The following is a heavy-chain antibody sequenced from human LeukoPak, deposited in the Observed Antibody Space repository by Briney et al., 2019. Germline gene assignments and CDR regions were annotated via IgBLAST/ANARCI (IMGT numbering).Heavy chain of an antibody. V-gene: IGHV3-9*01. J-gene: IGHJ4*02. D-gene: IGHD3-22*01. CDR2: ISWNSGSI. CDR3: AKGSSGYYYDGIDY. CDR1: GFTFDDYA. Sequence: PGRSLRLSCAASGFTFDDYAMHWVRQAPGKGLEWVSGISWNSGSIGYADSVKGRFTISRDNAKNYLYLQMNSLRAEDTALYYCAKGSSGYYYDGIDYWGQGTLVTVSS.